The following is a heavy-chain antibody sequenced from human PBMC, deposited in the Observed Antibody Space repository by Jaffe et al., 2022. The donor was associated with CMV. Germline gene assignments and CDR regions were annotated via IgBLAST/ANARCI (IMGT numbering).Heavy chain of an antibody. CDR2: INPSGGST. Sequence: QVQLVQSGAEVKKPGASVKVSCKASGYTFTSYYMHWVRQAPGQGLEWMGIINPSGGSTSYAQKFQGRVTMTRDTSTSTVYMELSSLRSEDTAVYYCARGHSKGAYYYYMDVWGKGTTVTVSS. CDR1: GYTFTSYY. CDR3: ARGHSKGAYYYYMDV. D-gene: IGHD2-15*01. J-gene: IGHJ6*03. V-gene: IGHV1-46*01.